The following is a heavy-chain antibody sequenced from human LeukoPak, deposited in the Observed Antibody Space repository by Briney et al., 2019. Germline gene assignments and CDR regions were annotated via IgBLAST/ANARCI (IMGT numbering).Heavy chain of an antibody. CDR1: GFTFISYS. CDR3: AGAPYDSSGYYYY. CDR2: ISSSSSYI. Sequence: GGSLRHSFGASGFTFISYSMKGVRLATGKGLECVSSISSSSSYIYYADSVKGRFTISRDNAKNSLYLQMNSLRAEDTAVYYCAGAPYDSSGYYYYWGQGTLVTVSS. D-gene: IGHD3-22*01. J-gene: IGHJ4*02. V-gene: IGHV3-21*01.